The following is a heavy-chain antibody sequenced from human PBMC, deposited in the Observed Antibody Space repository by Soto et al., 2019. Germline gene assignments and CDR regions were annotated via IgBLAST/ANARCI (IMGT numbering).Heavy chain of an antibody. D-gene: IGHD3-9*01. CDR2: ISSSSSTI. CDR1: GFTFSSYS. CDR3: ARSPRGDILTGYYKRNWFDP. V-gene: IGHV3-48*01. Sequence: PGGSLRLSCAASGFTFSSYSMNWVRQAPGKGLEWVSYISSSSSTIYYADSVKGRFTISRDNAKNSLYLQMNSLRAEDTAVYYCARSPRGDILTGYYKRNWFDPWGQGTLVTVSS. J-gene: IGHJ5*02.